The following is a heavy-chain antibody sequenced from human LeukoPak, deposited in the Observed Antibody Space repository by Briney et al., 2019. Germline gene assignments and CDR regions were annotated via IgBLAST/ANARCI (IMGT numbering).Heavy chain of an antibody. CDR3: ARGAAGAGYFDY. J-gene: IGHJ4*02. CDR2: ISSSSSYI. D-gene: IGHD6-13*01. Sequence: GGSLRLSCAASGFTFSSYSMNWVRQAPGKGLEWVSSISSSSSYIYYADSVKGRFTISRDNAKNSLYLQMNSLRAEDTAFYFCARGAAGAGYFDYWGQGTLVTVSS. V-gene: IGHV3-21*04. CDR1: GFTFSSYS.